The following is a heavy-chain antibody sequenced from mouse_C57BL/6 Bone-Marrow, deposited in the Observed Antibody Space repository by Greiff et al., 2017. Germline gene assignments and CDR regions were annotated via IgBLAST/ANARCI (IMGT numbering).Heavy chain of an antibody. J-gene: IGHJ3*01. CDR3: ARGRSNYDFAY. Sequence: VQLQESGAELVKPGASVKLSCKASGYTFTSYWMHWVKQRPGQGLEWIGMIHPNSGSTNYNEKFKSKATLTVDKSSSTAYMQLSSLTSEDSAVYYCARGRSNYDFAYWGQGTLVTVSA. V-gene: IGHV1-64*01. CDR2: IHPNSGST. CDR1: GYTFTSYW. D-gene: IGHD2-5*01.